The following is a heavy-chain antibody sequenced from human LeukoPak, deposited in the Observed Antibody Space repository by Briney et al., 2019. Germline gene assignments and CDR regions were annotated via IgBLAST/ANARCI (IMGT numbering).Heavy chain of an antibody. CDR2: INQDGSKE. D-gene: IGHD5-12*01. CDR1: GFTFSNYW. Sequence: GGSLRLSCAASGFTFSNYWMTWVRQAPGKGLEWVAHINQDGSKEYYMDSVKARFTISRNNVKNSLSLQMNSLRAEDTAVYYCVRDGGVSGYDLLDYWGQGTLVTVSS. CDR3: VRDGGVSGYDLLDY. V-gene: IGHV3-7*01. J-gene: IGHJ4*02.